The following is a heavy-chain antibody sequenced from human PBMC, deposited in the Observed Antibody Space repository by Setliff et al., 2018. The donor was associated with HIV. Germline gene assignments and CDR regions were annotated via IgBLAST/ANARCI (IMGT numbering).Heavy chain of an antibody. J-gene: IGHJ4*02. V-gene: IGHV1-2*02. D-gene: IGHD3-3*01. CDR2: INPKFGGT. Sequence: GASVKVSCKASGYTFTDYYFHWVRQAPGQGLEWMGWINPKFGGTLYAQKFQDRVVMTRDLSTTTVYMELSRLTSGDTALYFCARDLSTHWSGYSLAYWGQGTPVTAPQ. CDR1: GYTFTDYY. CDR3: ARDLSTHWSGYSLAY.